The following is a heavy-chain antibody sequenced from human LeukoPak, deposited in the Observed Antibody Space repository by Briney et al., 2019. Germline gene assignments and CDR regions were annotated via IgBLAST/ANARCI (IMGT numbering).Heavy chain of an antibody. D-gene: IGHD3-3*02. J-gene: IGHJ5*02. V-gene: IGHV1-2*02. CDR3: ARERAFPNWFDP. Sequence: TSVKVSCKASGYTFTGYYMHWVRQAPGQGLEWMGWINPNSGGTNYAQKFQGRVTMTRDTSISTAYMELSRLRSDDTAVYYWARERAFPNWFDPWGQGTLSPSPQ. CDR1: GYTFTGYY. CDR2: INPNSGGT.